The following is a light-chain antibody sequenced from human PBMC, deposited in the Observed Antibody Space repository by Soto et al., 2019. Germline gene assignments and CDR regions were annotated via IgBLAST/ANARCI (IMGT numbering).Light chain of an antibody. V-gene: IGKV3-20*01. J-gene: IGKJ3*01. CDR2: GAS. CDR1: QSVGGTF. Sequence: EIVLTQSPGTLSLSPGEGATLSGVASQSVGGTFLAWYQQKGGQAPRLLIHGASNRATGIPDRFSGSGSGTDFTLTISRLEPEDFAVYYCQQYGNSGVTFGPGTKWIS. CDR3: QQYGNSGVT.